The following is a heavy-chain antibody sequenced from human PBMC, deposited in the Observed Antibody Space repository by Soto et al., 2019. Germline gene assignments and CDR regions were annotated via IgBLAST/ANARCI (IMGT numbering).Heavy chain of an antibody. D-gene: IGHD2-2*01. Sequence: SVKVSCKASGYTLTNYFMHWVRQAPGQGLESMGIIDPSAGSTTYAPKFRGRVTMTRDTSTSTLYMELSSLRSEDTAVYYCARSPVHVGTTLFYFDYWGQGTLVTVSS. CDR2: IDPSAGST. CDR3: ARSPVHVGTTLFYFDY. CDR1: GYTLTNYF. J-gene: IGHJ4*02. V-gene: IGHV1-46*01.